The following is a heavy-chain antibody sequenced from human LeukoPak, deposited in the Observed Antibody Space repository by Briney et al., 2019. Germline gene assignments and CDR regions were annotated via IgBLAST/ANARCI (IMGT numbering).Heavy chain of an antibody. D-gene: IGHD6-6*01. CDR3: ARDSSSSKYYYYGMDV. V-gene: IGHV4-59*01. CDR1: GDSISSYY. CDR2: IYYSGST. Sequence: PSETLSLTCTVSGDSISSYYWSWIRQPPGKGLEWIGYIYYSGSTNYNPSLKSRVTISVDASKNQFSLKLSSVTAADTAVYYCARDSSSSKYYYYGMDVWGQGTTVTVSS. J-gene: IGHJ6*02.